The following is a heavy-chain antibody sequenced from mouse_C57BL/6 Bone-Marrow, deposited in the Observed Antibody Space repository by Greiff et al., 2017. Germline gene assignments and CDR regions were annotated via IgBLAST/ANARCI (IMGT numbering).Heavy chain of an antibody. V-gene: IGHV1-59*01. CDR3: ARSDGGLYAFDY. J-gene: IGHJ2*01. D-gene: IGHD2-12*01. Sequence: QVQLQQPGAELVRPGTSVKLSCKASGYTFTSYWMHWVKQRPGQGLEWIGVIDPSDSYTNYNQKFKGKATLTVDTSSSTADMQLSSLTSEDSAVYYCARSDGGLYAFDYWGQGTTLTVSS. CDR1: GYTFTSYW. CDR2: IDPSDSYT.